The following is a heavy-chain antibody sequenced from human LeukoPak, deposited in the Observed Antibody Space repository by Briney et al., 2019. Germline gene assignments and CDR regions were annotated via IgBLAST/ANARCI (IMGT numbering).Heavy chain of an antibody. J-gene: IGHJ3*02. D-gene: IGHD5-24*01. Sequence: ASVKVSCKASGYTFTSYGISWVRQAPGQGLEWMGWISAYNGNTNYAQKLQGRVTMTTDTSTSTAYMELRSLRSDDTAVYYCARTQDGYIIRGYAFDIWGQGTMVTVSS. V-gene: IGHV1-18*01. CDR1: GYTFTSYG. CDR2: ISAYNGNT. CDR3: ARTQDGYIIRGYAFDI.